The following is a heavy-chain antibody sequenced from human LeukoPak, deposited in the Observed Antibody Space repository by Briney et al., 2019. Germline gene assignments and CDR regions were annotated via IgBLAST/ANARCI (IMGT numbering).Heavy chain of an antibody. CDR2: IGISSGPL. Sequence: PGGSLRLSCAASGFTFNNYAMNSVRQTPGGRLEWVSFIGISSGPLLYADSVKGRFTISRDNAKASVYLQMNRLRAEDTAVYYCARAKGYTSSYSFDYWGQGILVTVSS. D-gene: IGHD3-10*01. V-gene: IGHV3-48*04. CDR1: GFTFNNYA. CDR3: ARAKGYTSSYSFDY. J-gene: IGHJ4*02.